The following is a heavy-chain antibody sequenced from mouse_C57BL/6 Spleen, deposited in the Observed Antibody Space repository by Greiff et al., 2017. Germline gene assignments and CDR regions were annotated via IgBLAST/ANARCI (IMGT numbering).Heavy chain of an antibody. Sequence: VKLMESGAELVKPGASVKVSCKASGYTFTSYWMHWVKQRPGQGLEWIGRIHPSDSDTNYNQKFKGKATLTVDKSSSTAYMQLSSLTSEDSAVYYCAILPFAYWGQGTLVTVSA. CDR1: GYTFTSYW. CDR3: AILPFAY. J-gene: IGHJ3*01. V-gene: IGHV1-74*01. CDR2: IHPSDSDT.